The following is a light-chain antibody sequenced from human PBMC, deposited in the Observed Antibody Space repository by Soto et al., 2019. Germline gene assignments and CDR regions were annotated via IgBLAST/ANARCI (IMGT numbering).Light chain of an antibody. CDR1: SRDVSFSNY. CDR2: DVA. J-gene: IGLJ1*01. Sequence: QSVLTQPRSVSGSPGQTVTISCTGTSRDVSFSNYISWYQQHPGEAPKLVIYDVAQRPSGVPDRLSGSRSGKTASLTISGLQPDDEGDYYCCSYVGGDTLIFGSGTKVTVL. CDR3: CSYVGGDTLI. V-gene: IGLV2-11*01.